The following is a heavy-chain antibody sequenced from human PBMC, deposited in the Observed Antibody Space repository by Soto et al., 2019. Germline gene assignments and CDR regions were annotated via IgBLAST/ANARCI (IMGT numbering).Heavy chain of an antibody. CDR3: ARALRLQLGFPDY. D-gene: IGHD6-13*01. CDR1: GFTFSSYA. J-gene: IGHJ4*02. CDR2: ISYDGSNK. Sequence: QVQLVESGGGVVQPGRSLRLSCAASGFTFSSYAMHWVRQAPGKGLEWVVVISYDGSNKYYADSVKGRFTISRDNSKNTLYLQMNSLRAEDTAVYYCARALRLQLGFPDYWGQGTLVTVSS. V-gene: IGHV3-30-3*01.